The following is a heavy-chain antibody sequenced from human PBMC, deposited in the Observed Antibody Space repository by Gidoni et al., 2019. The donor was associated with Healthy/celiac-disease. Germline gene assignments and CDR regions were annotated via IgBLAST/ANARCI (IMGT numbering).Heavy chain of an antibody. V-gene: IGHV3-48*01. D-gene: IGHD4-17*01. Sequence: EVQLVESGGGLVQPGGSLRLSCAASGFTFSSYSMNWVRQAPGKGLEWVSYISSSSSTIYYADSVKGRFTISRDNAKNSLYLQMNSLRAEDTAVYYCARGAPGDYGDVWYFDLWGRGTLVTVSS. CDR3: ARGAPGDYGDVWYFDL. CDR2: ISSSSSTI. CDR1: GFTFSSYS. J-gene: IGHJ2*01.